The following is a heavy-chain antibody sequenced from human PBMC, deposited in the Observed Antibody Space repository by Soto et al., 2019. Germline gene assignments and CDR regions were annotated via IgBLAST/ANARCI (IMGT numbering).Heavy chain of an antibody. V-gene: IGHV3-9*01. CDR2: ISWNRANI. J-gene: IGHJ4*02. Sequence: EVQLVESGGGLVQPGRSMRLSCAASGFNFGDHAMHWVRQRPGEGLEWVSSISWNRANIGYAASVKGRFSISRDNAENSLYLQMDSLTDEDTALYYCTNGRTGMPSEIDSWGQGTLVAVSS. D-gene: IGHD2-2*01. CDR3: TNGRTGMPSEIDS. CDR1: GFNFGDHA.